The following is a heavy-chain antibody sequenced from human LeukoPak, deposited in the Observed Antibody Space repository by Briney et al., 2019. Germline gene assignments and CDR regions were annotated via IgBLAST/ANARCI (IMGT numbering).Heavy chain of an antibody. D-gene: IGHD3-10*01. CDR2: INSDGSST. CDR3: ARDVVRFGEPTYDY. Sequence: PGGSLRLSCAVSGFTFSNYWMHWVRQAPGKGLVWVSRINSDGSSTSYADSVKGRFTISRDNAKNTLYLQMNSLRAEDTAVYYCARDVVRFGEPTYDYWGQGTLVTVSS. V-gene: IGHV3-74*01. J-gene: IGHJ4*02. CDR1: GFTFSNYW.